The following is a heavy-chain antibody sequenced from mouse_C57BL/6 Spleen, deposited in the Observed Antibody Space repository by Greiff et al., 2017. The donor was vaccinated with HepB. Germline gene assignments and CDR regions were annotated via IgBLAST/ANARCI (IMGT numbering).Heavy chain of an antibody. Sequence: EVQLQQSGPELVKPGASVKMSCKASGYTFTDYNMHWVKQSHGKSLEWIGYINPNNGGTSYNQKFKGKATLTVNKSSSTAYMELRSLTSEDSAVYYCWGNYLYAMDYWGQGTSVTVSS. J-gene: IGHJ4*01. CDR2: INPNNGGT. CDR1: GYTFTDYN. V-gene: IGHV1-22*01. D-gene: IGHD2-1*01. CDR3: WGNYLYAMDY.